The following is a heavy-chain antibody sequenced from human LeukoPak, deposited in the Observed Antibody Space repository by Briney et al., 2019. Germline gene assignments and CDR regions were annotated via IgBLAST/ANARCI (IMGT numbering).Heavy chain of an antibody. CDR2: IYYSGST. V-gene: IGHV4-59*08. J-gene: IGHJ5*02. Sequence: SETLSPTCTVSGGSISSYYWSWIRQPPGKGLEWIGYIYYSGSTNYNPSLKSRVTISVDTSKNQFSLKLSSVTAADTAVYYCARTDCGGDCYSSRGWFDPWGQGTLVTVSS. CDR3: ARTDCGGDCYSSRGWFDP. D-gene: IGHD2-21*02. CDR1: GGSISSYY.